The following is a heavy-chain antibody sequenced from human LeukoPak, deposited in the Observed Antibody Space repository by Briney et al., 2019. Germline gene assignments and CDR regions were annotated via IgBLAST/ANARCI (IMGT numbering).Heavy chain of an antibody. V-gene: IGHV3-30-3*01. Sequence: PGGSLRLSCAASGFTFSSYAMHWVRQAPGKGLEWVPVISYDGSNKYYADSVKGRFTISRDNSKNTLYLQMNSLRAEDTAVYYCARALEPCFKRYCSSTSFSYGMDVWGQGTTVTASS. CDR1: GFTFSSYA. J-gene: IGHJ6*02. CDR3: ARALEPCFKRYCSSTSFSYGMDV. D-gene: IGHD2-2*01. CDR2: ISYDGSNK.